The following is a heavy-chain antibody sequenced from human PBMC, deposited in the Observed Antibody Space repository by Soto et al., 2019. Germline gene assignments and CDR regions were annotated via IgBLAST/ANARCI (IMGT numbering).Heavy chain of an antibody. D-gene: IGHD3-3*01. Sequence: QVQLVQSGAEVKKPGASVKVSCKASGYTFTSYGISWVRQAPGQGLDWMGWISAYNGNTKYAQDLQGRVTMTTDTSTSTAYMELRSLRSDDTAVYYCAREGIFGVVIGNYYYYGMDVWGQGTTVTVSS. CDR1: GYTFTSYG. CDR3: AREGIFGVVIGNYYYYGMDV. J-gene: IGHJ6*02. V-gene: IGHV1-18*01. CDR2: ISAYNGNT.